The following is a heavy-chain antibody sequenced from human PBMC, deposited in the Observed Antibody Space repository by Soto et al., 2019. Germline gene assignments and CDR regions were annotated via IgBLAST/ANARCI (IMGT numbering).Heavy chain of an antibody. CDR3: ARGAVRGVISHDYYDGMDV. D-gene: IGHD3-10*01. J-gene: IGHJ6*02. V-gene: IGHV1-69*01. Sequence: QVQLVQSGAEVQKPGSSGKVSCTASVGTFSSYAISWVRQAPGQGLEWMGGIIPIFGTANYAQKFQGRVTITADESTSTAYLGRSSLRSEDTAVYYCARGAVRGVISHDYYDGMDVWGQGTTVTVSS. CDR2: IIPIFGTA. CDR1: VGTFSSYA.